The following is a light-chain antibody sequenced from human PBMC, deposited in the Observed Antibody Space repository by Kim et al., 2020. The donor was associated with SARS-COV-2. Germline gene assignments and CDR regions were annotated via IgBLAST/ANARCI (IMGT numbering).Light chain of an antibody. CDR1: SSDVGSYNR. V-gene: IGLV2-18*02. Sequence: GRSVPLSCTGTSSDVGSYNRVSWYQQPPGTAPKLMIYDVNNRPSGVPDRFSGSKSGNTASLTISGLQAEDEADYYCLSYTSSSTFVFGTGTKVTVL. CDR3: LSYTSSSTFV. J-gene: IGLJ1*01. CDR2: DVN.